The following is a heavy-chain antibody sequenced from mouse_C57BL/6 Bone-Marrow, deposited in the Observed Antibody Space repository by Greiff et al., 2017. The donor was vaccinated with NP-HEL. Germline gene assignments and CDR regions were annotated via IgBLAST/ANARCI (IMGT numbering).Heavy chain of an antibody. Sequence: EVHLVESGGGLVKPGGSLKLSCAASGFTFSSYAMSWVRQTPEKRLEWVATISAGGGYTDYPDNVKGRFTISRDNAKNNLYLQMSHLKSEDTAMYYCARDDDGYAYAMDYWGQGTSVTVSS. CDR1: GFTFSSYA. J-gene: IGHJ4*01. CDR3: ARDDDGYAYAMDY. D-gene: IGHD2-3*01. V-gene: IGHV5-4*01. CDR2: ISAGGGYT.